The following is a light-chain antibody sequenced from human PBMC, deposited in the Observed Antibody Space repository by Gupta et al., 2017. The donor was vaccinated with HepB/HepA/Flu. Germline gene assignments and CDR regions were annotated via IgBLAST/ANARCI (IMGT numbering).Light chain of an antibody. CDR1: QSISSW. CDR2: KAS. CDR3: QQYTTYSET. J-gene: IGKJ1*01. Sequence: DIQMTQSPSTLSASVGDRVTITCRASQSISSWLAWYQQKPGKAPKPLIYKASTLESGVPSRFSGSGSGTEFTLTISSLQPDDFATYYCQQYTTYSETFGQGTKVEIK. V-gene: IGKV1-5*03.